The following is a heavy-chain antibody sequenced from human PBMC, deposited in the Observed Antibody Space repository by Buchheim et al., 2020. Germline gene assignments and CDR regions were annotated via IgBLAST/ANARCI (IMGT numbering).Heavy chain of an antibody. CDR1: GFMFSNYA. CDR2: TWYDGDSK. Sequence: QVRLVESGGGVVQPGTSLRLSCATSGFMFSNYAMHWVRQAPGEGLEWVAVTWYDGDSKYYGDSVKGRFTISRDNSKNTLYLQMNSLRAEDTAVYYCARHGMDVWGQGTT. J-gene: IGHJ6*02. CDR3: ARHGMDV. V-gene: IGHV3-33*01.